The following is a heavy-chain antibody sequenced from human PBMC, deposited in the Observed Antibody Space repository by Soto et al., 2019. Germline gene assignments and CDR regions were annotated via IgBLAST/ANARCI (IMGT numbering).Heavy chain of an antibody. CDR2: ISSSSSYI. V-gene: IGHV3-21*01. CDR3: ARAPYYYNSSGYWAY. D-gene: IGHD3-22*01. J-gene: IGHJ4*02. Sequence: GGPLRLSCAASGLNFSSYSMNWVSQAKGKGLEWVSSISSSSSYIYYADSVKGRFTISRDNAKNSLYLQMNSLRAEDTAVYYCARAPYYYNSSGYWAYCGQGTLVTVSS. CDR1: GLNFSSYS.